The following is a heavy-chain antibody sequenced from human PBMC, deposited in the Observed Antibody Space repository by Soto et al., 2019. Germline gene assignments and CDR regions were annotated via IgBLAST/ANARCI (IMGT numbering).Heavy chain of an antibody. CDR1: GFTFTRYS. CDR3: ARESADLTSNFDG. V-gene: IGHV3-21*01. J-gene: IGHJ4*02. Sequence: GGSLRLSCAASGFTFTRYSMNWVRQAPGKGLEWVSSISSTTNYIYYADSMKGRFTVSRDNAKNSVYLEINSLSAEDTALYCWARESADLTSNFDGWGQGTLVTVS. CDR2: ISSTTNYI.